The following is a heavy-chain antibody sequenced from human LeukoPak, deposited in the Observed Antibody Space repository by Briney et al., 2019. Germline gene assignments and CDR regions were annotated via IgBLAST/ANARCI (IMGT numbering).Heavy chain of an antibody. J-gene: IGHJ4*02. CDR2: ISSSSSYI. CDR3: ARPLGITGTTPFDY. Sequence: GGSLRLSCAASGFTFSSYSMNWVRQAPGKGLEWVSSISSSSSYIYYADSVKGRFTISRDNAKNSLYLQMNSLRAEDTALYYCARPLGITGTTPFDYWGQGTLVTVSS. CDR1: GFTFSSYS. D-gene: IGHD1-7*01. V-gene: IGHV3-21*04.